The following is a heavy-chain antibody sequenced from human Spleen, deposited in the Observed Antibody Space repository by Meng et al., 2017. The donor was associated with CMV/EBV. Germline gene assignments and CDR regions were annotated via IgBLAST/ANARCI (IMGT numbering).Heavy chain of an antibody. Sequence: SLKISCAISGFLFDDYEMNWVRQAPGKGLEWVSGISWNGGYKGYADSVKGRFTISRDSAKNSLYLQMNSLRPEDTALYYCAKDVISGYNRYYYGMDVWGQGTTVTVSS. J-gene: IGHJ6*02. D-gene: IGHD5-12*01. CDR1: GFLFDDYE. CDR2: ISWNGGYK. CDR3: AKDVISGYNRYYYGMDV. V-gene: IGHV3-9*01.